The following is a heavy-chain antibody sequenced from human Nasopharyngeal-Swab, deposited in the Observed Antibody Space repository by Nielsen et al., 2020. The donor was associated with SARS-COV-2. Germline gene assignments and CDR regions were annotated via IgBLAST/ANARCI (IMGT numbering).Heavy chain of an antibody. J-gene: IGHJ4*02. D-gene: IGHD1-1*01. V-gene: IGHV3-23*01. Sequence: GESLKISCAASGFTFSSYAMSWVRQAPGKGLEWVSAISGSGGSTYYADSVKGRFTISRDNSKNTLYLQMNSLRAEDTAVYYCAKAGTGTNRYFDYWGQGTQVTVSS. CDR2: ISGSGGST. CDR1: GFTFSSYA. CDR3: AKAGTGTNRYFDY.